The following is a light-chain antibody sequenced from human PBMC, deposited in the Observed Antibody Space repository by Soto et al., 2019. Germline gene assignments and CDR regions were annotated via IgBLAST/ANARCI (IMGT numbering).Light chain of an antibody. CDR3: QQFGSSPGFT. J-gene: IGKJ3*01. CDR1: QGISSY. CDR2: AAS. V-gene: IGKV1-9*01. Sequence: DIQLTQSPSFLSASVGDRVTITCRASQGISSYLAWYQQKPGKAPKLLIYAASTLQSGVPSRFSGSGSGTEFTLTISSLQPEDFAVYYCQQFGSSPGFTFGPGTIVDIK.